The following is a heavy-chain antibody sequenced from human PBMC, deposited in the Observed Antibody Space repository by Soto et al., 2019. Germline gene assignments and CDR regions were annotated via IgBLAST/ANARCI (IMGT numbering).Heavy chain of an antibody. Sequence: PSETLSLTCTVSSGSIYRSGYYWGWIRQPPGRGLEWIGNIDYNGVTYSNPSLKSRVTISRDTSKNQFSLKLTSVTAADTALYYCGKVLVGATGHTDSDSWGPGTLVTVSS. CDR1: SGSIYRSGYY. J-gene: IGHJ4*02. CDR3: GKVLVGATGHTDSDS. V-gene: IGHV4-39*01. CDR2: IDYNGVT. D-gene: IGHD2-15*01.